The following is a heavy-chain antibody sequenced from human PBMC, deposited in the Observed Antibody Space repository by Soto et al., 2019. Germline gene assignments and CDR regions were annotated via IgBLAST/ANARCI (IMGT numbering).Heavy chain of an antibody. J-gene: IGHJ4*02. CDR2: IIPILGTA. CDR1: GGTFSSYT. CDR3: ARSGYCSGGSCYSLDY. V-gene: IGHV1-69*08. D-gene: IGHD2-15*01. Sequence: SVKVSCKASGGTFSSYTISWVRQAPGQGLEWMGRIIPILGTANYAQKFQGRVTITADESTSTAYMELSSLRSEDTAVYYCARSGYCSGGSCYSLDYWGQGTLVTVSS.